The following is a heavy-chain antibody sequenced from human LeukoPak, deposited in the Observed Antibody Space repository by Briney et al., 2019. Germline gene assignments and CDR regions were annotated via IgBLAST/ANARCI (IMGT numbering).Heavy chain of an antibody. V-gene: IGHV3-33*06. J-gene: IGHJ4*02. CDR1: GFTFSSYG. Sequence: QSGGSLRLSCAASGFTFSSYGMHWVRQAPGKGLEWVAVIWHDGSYEYYADSVKGRFTISRDSSKNTLYLQMNSLRAEDTAVYYCAKDGVGATSLDCWGQGTLVTVSS. CDR3: AKDGVGATSLDC. CDR2: IWHDGSYE. D-gene: IGHD1-26*01.